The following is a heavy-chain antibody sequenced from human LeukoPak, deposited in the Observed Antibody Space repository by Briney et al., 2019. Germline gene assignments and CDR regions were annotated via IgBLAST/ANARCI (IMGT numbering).Heavy chain of an antibody. CDR1: GFTFDDYA. Sequence: PGRSLRLSCAASGFTFDDYAMHWVRQAPGKGLEWVSGISWNSGSIGYADSVKGRFTISRDNSKNTLYLQMNSLRAEDTAVYYCAKDRIAMVTNWFDPWGQGTLVTVSS. CDR3: AKDRIAMVTNWFDP. D-gene: IGHD5-18*01. V-gene: IGHV3-9*01. J-gene: IGHJ5*02. CDR2: ISWNSGSI.